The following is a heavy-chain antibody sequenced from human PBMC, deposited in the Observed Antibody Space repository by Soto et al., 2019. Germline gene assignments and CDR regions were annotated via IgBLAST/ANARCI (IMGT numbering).Heavy chain of an antibody. CDR2: IYWNDDK. D-gene: IGHD6-19*01. V-gene: IGHV2-5*01. J-gene: IGHJ3*02. CDR1: GFSLSTSGVG. Sequence: SGPTLVKPTQTLTLTCTFSGFSLSTSGVGVGWIRQPPGKALEWLALIYWNDDKRYSPSLKSRLTITKDTSKNQVVLTMTNMDPVDTATYYCAHGIVATRWQWLVRENAFDIWGQGTMVTVSS. CDR3: AHGIVATRWQWLVRENAFDI.